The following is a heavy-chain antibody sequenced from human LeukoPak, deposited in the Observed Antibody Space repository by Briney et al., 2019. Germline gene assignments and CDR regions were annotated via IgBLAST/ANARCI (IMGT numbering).Heavy chain of an antibody. CDR1: GFTFSSYE. V-gene: IGHV3-48*03. D-gene: IGHD6-19*01. CDR2: ISSSGSTI. CDR3: ASIIAVTAENWFDP. J-gene: IGHJ5*02. Sequence: GGSLRLSCAASGFTFSSYEMNWVRQAPGKGLEWVSYISSSGSTIYYADSVKGRFTISRDNAKNSLYLQMNSLRAEDTAVYYCASIIAVTAENWFDPWGKGTLVTVSS.